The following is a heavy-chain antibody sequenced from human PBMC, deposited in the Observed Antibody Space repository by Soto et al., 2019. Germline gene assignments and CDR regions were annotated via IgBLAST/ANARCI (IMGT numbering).Heavy chain of an antibody. V-gene: IGHV3-7*03. CDR3: AGDGVRNGAYNGWLDP. J-gene: IGHJ5*02. Sequence: EVQLVESGGDLVQPGGSLRLSRAASGFGFSSYWMTWVRQAPGKGLEWVANIKQDGREKYYVASVKGRFTISRDNGNNLLYLQMDSLTPDDTAVYYCAGDGVRNGAYNGWLDPWGQGTLVTVSS. D-gene: IGHD3-10*01. CDR1: GFGFSSYW. CDR2: IKQDGREK.